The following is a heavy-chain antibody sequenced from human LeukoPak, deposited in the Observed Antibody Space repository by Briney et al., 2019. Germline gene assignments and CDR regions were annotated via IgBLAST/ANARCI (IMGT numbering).Heavy chain of an antibody. V-gene: IGHV3-48*01. Sequence: GGSLRLSCAASGFTFSSYSMNWVRHAPGKGLEWVSYISSSSSTIYYADSVKGRFTISRDNAKNSLYLQMNSLRAEDTAVYYCARDIAVAGTGYWGQGTLLTVSS. CDR3: ARDIAVAGTGY. CDR1: GFTFSSYS. CDR2: ISSSSSTI. J-gene: IGHJ4*02. D-gene: IGHD6-19*01.